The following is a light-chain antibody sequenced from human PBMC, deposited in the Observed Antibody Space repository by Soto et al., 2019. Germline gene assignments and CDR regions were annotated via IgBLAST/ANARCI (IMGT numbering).Light chain of an antibody. V-gene: IGKV1-39*01. CDR3: QQSYSTPRT. CDR1: QSISSY. CDR2: AAF. J-gene: IGKJ1*01. Sequence: DIQMTQSPSSLSASVGDRVTITCRASQSISSYLNWYQQKPGKAPKLLIYAAFSLQSGVPSRFSGGGSGTDFTITISSLQPDDFATYYCQQSYSTPRTSGQGTQVQIK.